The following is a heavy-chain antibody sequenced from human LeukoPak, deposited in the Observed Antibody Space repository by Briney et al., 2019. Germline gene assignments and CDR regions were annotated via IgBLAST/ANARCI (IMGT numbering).Heavy chain of an antibody. CDR2: IYYSGST. D-gene: IGHD5-12*01. J-gene: IGHJ4*02. CDR3: ARGEWLRFATFDY. CDR1: GGSISSSSYY. V-gene: IGHV4-39*01. Sequence: SETLSLTCTVSGGSISSSSYYWGWIRQPPGEGLEWIGSIYYSGSTYYNPSLKSRVTISVDTSKNQFSLKLSSVTAADTAVYYCARGEWLRFATFDYWGQGTLVTVSS.